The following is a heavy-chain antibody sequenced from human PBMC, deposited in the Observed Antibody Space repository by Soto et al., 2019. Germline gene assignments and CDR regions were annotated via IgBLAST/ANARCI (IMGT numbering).Heavy chain of an antibody. CDR1: GFTFRSYS. J-gene: IGHJ3*02. CDR3: ARRSSGHDAFDI. Sequence: EVQLVESGGGLLQPGGSLRLSCAASGFTFRSYSMNWVRQAPGKGLEWVSYISSSSSTIYYTDSVKGRFTISRDKAKKSLYLQMNSLRDEDTAVYYCARRSSGHDAFDIWGQGTMVTVSS. V-gene: IGHV3-48*02. CDR2: ISSSSSTI. D-gene: IGHD3-3*01.